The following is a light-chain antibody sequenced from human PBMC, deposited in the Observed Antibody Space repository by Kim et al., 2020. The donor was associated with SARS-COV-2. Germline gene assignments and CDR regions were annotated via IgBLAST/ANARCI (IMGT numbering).Light chain of an antibody. CDR3: QQRSNWPLT. CDR2: DAS. V-gene: IGKV3-11*01. CDR1: QTVYRY. Sequence: VSPGERANISCRTSQTVYRYLSWYQQKAGQAPRLLIYDASNRASGIPARFSGSGSGTDFTLTISSLEPEDFAVYYCQQRSNWPLTFGGGTKVDIK. J-gene: IGKJ4*01.